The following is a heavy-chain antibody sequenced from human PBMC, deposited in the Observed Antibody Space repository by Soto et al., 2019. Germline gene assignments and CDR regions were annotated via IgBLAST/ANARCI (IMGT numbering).Heavy chain of an antibody. V-gene: IGHV3-53*01. Sequence: EVQLVESGGGLIQPGGSLRLSCAASGFTVSSNYMSWVRQAPGKGREWVSVIYSGGSTYYADPVKGRFTISRDNSKNTLYLQMNSLRAEDTAVYYCARDRVESGYPEYFQHWGQGTLVTVSS. CDR1: GFTVSSNY. CDR3: ARDRVESGYPEYFQH. D-gene: IGHD3-22*01. J-gene: IGHJ1*01. CDR2: IYSGGST.